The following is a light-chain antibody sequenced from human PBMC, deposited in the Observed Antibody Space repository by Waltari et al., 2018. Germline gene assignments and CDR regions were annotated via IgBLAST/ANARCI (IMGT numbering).Light chain of an antibody. CDR3: MQALQTLWT. CDR2: LGS. CDR1: QSLLHSNGYNY. Sequence: DIVMTQSPLSLPVTPGEPASISCRSSQSLLHSNGYNYLDWYLQKPGQSPQLLIYLGSNRASGVPDRFSGSGSGTDFTQKISRVEAEDVGVYYCMQALQTLWTFGQGTKVEIK. J-gene: IGKJ1*01. V-gene: IGKV2-28*01.